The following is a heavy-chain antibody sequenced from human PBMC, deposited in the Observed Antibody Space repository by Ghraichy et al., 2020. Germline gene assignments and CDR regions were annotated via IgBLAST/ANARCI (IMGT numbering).Heavy chain of an antibody. CDR1: GFTFSSYA. CDR3: AKAHYYDSSGYPWYFDY. CDR2: ISGSGGST. D-gene: IGHD3-22*01. Sequence: GGSLRLSCAASGFTFSSYAMSWVRQAPGKGLEWVSAISGSGGSTYYADSVKGRFTISRDNSKNTLYLQMNSLRAEDTAVYYCAKAHYYDSSGYPWYFDYWGQGTLVTVSS. J-gene: IGHJ4*02. V-gene: IGHV3-23*01.